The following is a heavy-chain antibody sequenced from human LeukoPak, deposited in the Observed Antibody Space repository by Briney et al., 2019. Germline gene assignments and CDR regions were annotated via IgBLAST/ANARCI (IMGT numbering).Heavy chain of an antibody. CDR2: ISYDGSNK. D-gene: IGHD4-17*01. J-gene: IGHJ4*02. V-gene: IGHV3-30*04. CDR3: AREGYGDYALDY. CDR1: GFTFSSYA. Sequence: GGSLRLSCAASGFTFSSYAMHWVRQAPGKGLEWVAVISYDGSNKYYADSVKGRFTIFRDNSKNTLYLQMNSLRAEDTAVYYCAREGYGDYALDYWGQGTLVTVSS.